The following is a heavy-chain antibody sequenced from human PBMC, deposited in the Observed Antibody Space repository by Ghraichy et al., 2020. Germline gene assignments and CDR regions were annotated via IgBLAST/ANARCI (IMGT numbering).Heavy chain of an antibody. CDR1: GFTFSSYA. D-gene: IGHD5-24*01. J-gene: IGHJ2*01. CDR3: AKGRRWLQFYWYFDL. CDR2: ISGSGGST. V-gene: IGHV3-23*01. Sequence: GGSLRLSCAASGFTFSSYAMSWVRQAPGKGLEWVSAISGSGGSTYYADSVKGRFTISRDNSKNTLYLQMNSLRAEDTAVYYCAKGRRWLQFYWYFDLWGRGTLVTVSS.